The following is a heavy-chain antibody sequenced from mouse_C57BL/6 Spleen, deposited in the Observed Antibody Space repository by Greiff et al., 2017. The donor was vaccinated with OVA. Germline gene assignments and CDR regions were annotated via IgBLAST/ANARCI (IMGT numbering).Heavy chain of an antibody. D-gene: IGHD1-1*01. Sequence: EVQVVESGPGLVKPSQSLSLTCSVTGYSITSGYYWNWIRQFPGNKLEWMGYISYDGSNNYNPSLKNRISITRDTSKNQFFLKLNSVTTEDTATYYCARERITTVVAPFAYWGQGTLVTVSA. V-gene: IGHV3-6*01. J-gene: IGHJ3*01. CDR2: ISYDGSN. CDR1: GYSITSGYY. CDR3: ARERITTVVAPFAY.